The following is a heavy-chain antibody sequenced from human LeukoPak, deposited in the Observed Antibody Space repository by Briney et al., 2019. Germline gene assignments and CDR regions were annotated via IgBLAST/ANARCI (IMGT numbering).Heavy chain of an antibody. J-gene: IGHJ4*02. D-gene: IGHD6-19*01. CDR2: IISDGSSI. CDR3: ARGHVAGSDRHWDY. Sequence: GGSLRLSCAASGLTFSRHWMHWVRQAPGKGLVWVSRIISDGSSISYADSVKGRFTISRDNAKNTLYLQMNSLRVEDTAMYYCARGHVAGSDRHWDYWGQGARVTVSS. V-gene: IGHV3-74*01. CDR1: GLTFSRHW.